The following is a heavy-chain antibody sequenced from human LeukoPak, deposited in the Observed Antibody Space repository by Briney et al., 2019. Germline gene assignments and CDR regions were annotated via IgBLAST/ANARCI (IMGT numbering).Heavy chain of an antibody. D-gene: IGHD3-3*01. CDR3: ARASHYDFWSGYDY. Sequence: SVKVSCKASGGTFSSYAISWVRQAPGQGLEWMGRIIPILGIANYAQKFQGRVTITTDESTSTAYMELSSLRSEDTAVYYCARASHYDFWSGYDYWGQGTLVTVSS. J-gene: IGHJ4*02. CDR1: GGTFSSYA. V-gene: IGHV1-69*04. CDR2: IIPILGIA.